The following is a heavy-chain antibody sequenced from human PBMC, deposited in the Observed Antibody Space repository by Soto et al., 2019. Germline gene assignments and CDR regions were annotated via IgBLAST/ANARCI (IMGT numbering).Heavy chain of an antibody. D-gene: IGHD1-1*01. Sequence: GGSLRLCCAASGFTFNRYWMHWVRQAPGKGLVWVSRIKNDGSSTSYADSVKGRFSISRDNGKNTLYLQMNSLRVDDTAVYYCAKFDDDYYYMDVWGKGTTVTVSS. CDR2: IKNDGSST. V-gene: IGHV3-74*01. CDR3: AKFDDDYYYMDV. J-gene: IGHJ6*03. CDR1: GFTFNRYW.